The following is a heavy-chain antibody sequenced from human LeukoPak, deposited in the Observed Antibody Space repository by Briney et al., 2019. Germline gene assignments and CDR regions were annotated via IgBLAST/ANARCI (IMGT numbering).Heavy chain of an antibody. J-gene: IGHJ3*02. CDR2: ISSSRSTI. D-gene: IGHD5-18*01. Sequence: GGSLRLSCAASGFTFSSYSMNWVRQAPGKGLEWVSYISSSRSTIYYADSVKGRFTISRDNAKNSLYLQMNSLRAEDTAVYYCARDLPGLDTVDAFDIWGQGTMVTVSS. CDR1: GFTFSSYS. V-gene: IGHV3-48*01. CDR3: ARDLPGLDTVDAFDI.